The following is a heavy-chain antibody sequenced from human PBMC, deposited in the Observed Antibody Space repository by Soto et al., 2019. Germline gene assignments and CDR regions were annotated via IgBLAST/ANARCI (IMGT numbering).Heavy chain of an antibody. J-gene: IGHJ4*02. D-gene: IGHD2-2*01. CDR1: GFTFSSYA. CDR2: ISGSGGST. V-gene: IGHV3-23*01. CDR3: AKARGSSTPAPGSY. Sequence: GGSLRLSCAASGFTFSSYAMSWVRQAPGKGLEWVSAISGSGGSTYYADSVKGRFTITRDNSKNTLYLQMNSLRAEDTAVYYCAKARGSSTPAPGSYWGQGTLVTVSS.